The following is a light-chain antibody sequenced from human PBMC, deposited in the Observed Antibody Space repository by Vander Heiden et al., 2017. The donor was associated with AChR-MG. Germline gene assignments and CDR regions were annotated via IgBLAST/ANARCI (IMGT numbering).Light chain of an antibody. Sequence: QSILTQPPSVSGAPGQRVTISCTGSSSNIGAGCDVRWYQQLPGTAPKRLIYANTNRPSGVPDRFSGSKSGTSAALEITGLQPEDETDEYCQSYDRSLSSVVFGGGTKLTVL. CDR1: SSNIGAGCD. J-gene: IGLJ3*02. CDR2: ANT. V-gene: IGLV1-40*01. CDR3: QSYDRSLSSVV.